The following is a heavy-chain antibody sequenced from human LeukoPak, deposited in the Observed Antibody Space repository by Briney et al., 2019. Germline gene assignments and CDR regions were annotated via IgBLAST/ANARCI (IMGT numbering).Heavy chain of an antibody. V-gene: IGHV4-59*01. J-gene: IGHJ4*02. CDR3: ARGAHTSITIFGVVSFDY. CDR2: IYYSGNT. D-gene: IGHD3-3*01. CDR1: GGSISNYY. Sequence: SETLSLTCTVSGGSISNYYWTWIRQPPGKGLEWIGYIYYSGNTNYNPSLQSRVTISKDTSKNQFSLKLSSVTAADTAVYYCARGAHTSITIFGVVSFDYWGQGTLVTVSS.